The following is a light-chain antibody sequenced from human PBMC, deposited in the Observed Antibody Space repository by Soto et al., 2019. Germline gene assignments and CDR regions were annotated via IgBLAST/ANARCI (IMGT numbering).Light chain of an antibody. J-gene: IGKJ1*01. CDR2: GAS. Sequence: EIVLTQSPGTLSLSPGERATLSCRASQSVSSSYLAWYQQKPGQAPMLLIYGASSRATGIPDRFSGSGSGTDFTLTISRLEPEDFAVYYCQQYVAFGQGTKVEIK. CDR1: QSVSSSY. V-gene: IGKV3-20*01. CDR3: QQYVA.